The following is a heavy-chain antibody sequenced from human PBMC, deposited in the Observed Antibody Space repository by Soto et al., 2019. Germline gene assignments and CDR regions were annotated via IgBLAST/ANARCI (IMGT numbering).Heavy chain of an antibody. J-gene: IGHJ6*02. CDR2: IIPILGIA. CDR1: GGTFSSYT. D-gene: IGHD4-17*01. V-gene: IGHV1-69*08. Sequence: QVQLVQSGAEVKKPGSSVKVSCKASGGTFSSYTISWVRQAPGQGLEWMGRIIPILGIANYPQKFQGRVTITADKSTSTAYMELSSLRSEDTAVYYCARETTVTTRYYGMDVWGQGTTVTVSS. CDR3: ARETTVTTRYYGMDV.